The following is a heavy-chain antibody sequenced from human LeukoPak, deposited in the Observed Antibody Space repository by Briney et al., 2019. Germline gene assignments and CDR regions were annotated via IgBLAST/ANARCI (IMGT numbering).Heavy chain of an antibody. D-gene: IGHD4-17*01. CDR3: ARDLVGGDYRYFDH. CDR1: GLTFSSYG. CDR2: IRYDGSDK. V-gene: IGHV3-30*02. J-gene: IGHJ4*02. Sequence: GGSLRLSCAASGLTFSSYGMHWVRQAPGKGLEWVAFIRYDGSDKYYADSVRGRFTISRDNSKNTLSLQMNSLRDEDTAVYYCARDLVGGDYRYFDHWGQGTLLTVCS.